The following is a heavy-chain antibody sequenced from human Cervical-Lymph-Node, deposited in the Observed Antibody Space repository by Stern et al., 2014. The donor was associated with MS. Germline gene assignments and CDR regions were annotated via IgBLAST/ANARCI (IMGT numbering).Heavy chain of an antibody. CDR2: VDPIFGTA. CDR1: GGTFSSYA. Sequence: QVQLGQSGAEVKKPGSSVKVSCKASGGTFSSYAIGWVRQAPGQGLEGMGVVDPIFGTANYAQEVPGRVTLTADASTSTAYMELSSLRSEDTAVYYCARGELKEGLVRGMDVWGQGTTVTVSS. V-gene: IGHV1-69*01. J-gene: IGHJ6*02. D-gene: IGHD1-26*01. CDR3: ARGELKEGLVRGMDV.